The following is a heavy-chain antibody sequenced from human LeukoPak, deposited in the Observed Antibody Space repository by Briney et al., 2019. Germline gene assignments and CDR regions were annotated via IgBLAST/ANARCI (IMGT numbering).Heavy chain of an antibody. Sequence: GASVKVFCKASGYTFTSYDINWVPQATRQRLEWKGCMNPTSGNAGYAHKFQGSVTMTRNTSINTVYMEMSRLRSEDAVVYYCARGRGVRGVVISGYWGQGTLVTVSS. CDR2: MNPTSGNA. J-gene: IGHJ4*02. D-gene: IGHD3-10*01. CDR1: GYTFTSYD. V-gene: IGHV1-8*01. CDR3: ARGRGVRGVVISGY.